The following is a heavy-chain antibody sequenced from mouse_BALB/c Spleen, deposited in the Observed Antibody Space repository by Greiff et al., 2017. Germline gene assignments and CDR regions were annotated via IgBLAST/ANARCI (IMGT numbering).Heavy chain of an antibody. CDR2: IDPANGNT. CDR1: GFNITDSY. CDR3: ARPMSTYSWFAY. Sequence: VQLQQSGAELVKPGASVKLSCTASGFNITDSYMHWVKQRPEQGLEWIGRIDPANGNTKYDPKFQGKATITADTSSNTAYLQLSSLTSEDTAVYYCARPMSTYSWFAYWGQGTLVTVSA. V-gene: IGHV14-3*02. J-gene: IGHJ3*01. D-gene: IGHD2-4*01.